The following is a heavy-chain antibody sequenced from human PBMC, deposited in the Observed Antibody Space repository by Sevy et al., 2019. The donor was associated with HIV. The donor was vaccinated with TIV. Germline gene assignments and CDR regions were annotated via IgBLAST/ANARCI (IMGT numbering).Heavy chain of an antibody. Sequence: ASVKVSCKASGGTFSSYAISWVRQAPGQGLEWMGGIIPIFGTTNYAQKFQGRVTITADESTSTAYMELSSPRSEDTAVYYCARDSRVKFDPWGQGTLVTVSS. CDR3: ARDSRVKFDP. V-gene: IGHV1-69*13. D-gene: IGHD3-22*01. CDR2: IIPIFGTT. CDR1: GGTFSSYA. J-gene: IGHJ5*02.